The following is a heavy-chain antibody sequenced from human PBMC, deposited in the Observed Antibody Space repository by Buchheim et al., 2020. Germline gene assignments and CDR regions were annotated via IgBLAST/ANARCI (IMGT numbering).Heavy chain of an antibody. Sequence: QVQLVESGGGLVKPGGSLRLSCAASGFIFSDYYMSWIRRTPGKGLEWLASISTSSAYTYYADSVKGRFTISRDNTKNSLDLQMNSLRVEDSAIYYRARDLTGTYWFDPWGQGTL. CDR3: ARDLTGTYWFDP. CDR2: ISTSSAYT. D-gene: IGHD1-7*01. V-gene: IGHV3-11*06. J-gene: IGHJ5*02. CDR1: GFIFSDYY.